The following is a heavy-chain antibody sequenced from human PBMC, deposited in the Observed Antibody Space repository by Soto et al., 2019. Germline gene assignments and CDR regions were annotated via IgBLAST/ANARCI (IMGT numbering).Heavy chain of an antibody. J-gene: IGHJ3*02. CDR2: INHSGST. CDR1: GGSFSGYY. CDR3: ASGDYYDSSGYYPDAFDI. D-gene: IGHD3-22*01. Sequence: LALTCAVYGGSFSGYYWSWIRQPPGKGLEWIGEINHSGSTNYNPSLKSRVTISVDTSKNQFSLKLSSVTAADTAVYYCASGDYYDSSGYYPDAFDIWGQGTMVTVSS. V-gene: IGHV4-34*01.